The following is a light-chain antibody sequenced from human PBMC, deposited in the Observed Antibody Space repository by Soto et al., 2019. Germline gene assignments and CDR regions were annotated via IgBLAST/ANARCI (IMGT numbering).Light chain of an antibody. CDR3: AAWDDSLNGYV. Sequence: QSVLTQPPSASGTPGQRVTISCSGSSSNIGSNTVNWYQQLPGTAPKLLIYSNNQRPSGAPDRFSGSKSGTSASLAISGLQFEDEADYYCAAWDDSLNGYVFGTGTKVPVL. V-gene: IGLV1-44*01. J-gene: IGLJ1*01. CDR1: SSNIGSNT. CDR2: SNN.